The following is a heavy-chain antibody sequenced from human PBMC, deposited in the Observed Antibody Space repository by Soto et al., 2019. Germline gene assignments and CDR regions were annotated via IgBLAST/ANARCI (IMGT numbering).Heavy chain of an antibody. CDR2: IWYDGSND. D-gene: IGHD1-26*01. CDR1: GFTFSNYG. CDR3: ARDRWEFQLFYYGLDV. Sequence: GGSLRLSCAAPGFTFSNYGMHWVRQAPGKGLEWVAIIWYDGSNDYYVDSVKGRFTISRDNSKNTLSLQINSLRAEDTAVYYCARDRWEFQLFYYGLDVWGQGTTVTVSS. V-gene: IGHV3-33*01. J-gene: IGHJ6*02.